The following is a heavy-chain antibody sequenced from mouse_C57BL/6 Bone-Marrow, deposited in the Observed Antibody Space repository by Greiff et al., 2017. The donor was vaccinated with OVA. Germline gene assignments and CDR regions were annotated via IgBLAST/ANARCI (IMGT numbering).Heavy chain of an antibody. D-gene: IGHD1-1*01. V-gene: IGHV1-26*01. CDR2: INPNNGGT. CDR1: GYTFTDYY. J-gene: IGHJ3*01. Sequence: VQLKQSGPELVKPGASVKISCKASGYTFTDYYMNWVKQSHGKSLEWIGDINPNNGGTSYNQKFKGKATLTVDKSSSTAYMELRSLTSEDSAVYYCARGGGFYYYGSSPWFAYWGQGTLVTVSA. CDR3: ARGGGFYYYGSSPWFAY.